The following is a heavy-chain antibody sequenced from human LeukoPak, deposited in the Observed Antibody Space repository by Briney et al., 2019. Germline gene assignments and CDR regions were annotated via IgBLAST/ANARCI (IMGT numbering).Heavy chain of an antibody. CDR3: ATVEKEYFDTRGYYDF. V-gene: IGHV1-24*01. CDR1: GYTLTDLS. CDR2: FDPEDYET. Sequence: RASVKVSCKVSGYTLTDLSIHWVRQAPGKGLEWMGGFDPEDYETIYAQNFQGRVTMTEDTSSDTAHMELGSLTSEDTAVYYCATVEKEYFDTRGYYDFWGQGTLVTVSS. J-gene: IGHJ4*02. D-gene: IGHD3-22*01.